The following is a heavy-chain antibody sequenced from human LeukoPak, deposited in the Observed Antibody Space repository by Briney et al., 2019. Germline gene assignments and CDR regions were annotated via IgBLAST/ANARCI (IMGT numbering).Heavy chain of an antibody. CDR1: GGSMNNYY. D-gene: IGHD3-10*01. J-gene: IGHJ4*02. V-gene: IGHV4-59*01. CDR3: ASQKLLWFGELSYFDY. CDR2: ISYSGST. Sequence: SETLSLTCTVSGGSMNNYYWSWVRQSPEKGLEWIGYISYSGSTNSNPSLKSQVTISLDTSKNQFSLKLTSVTAADTAVYYCASQKLLWFGELSYFDYWGQGTLVTVSS.